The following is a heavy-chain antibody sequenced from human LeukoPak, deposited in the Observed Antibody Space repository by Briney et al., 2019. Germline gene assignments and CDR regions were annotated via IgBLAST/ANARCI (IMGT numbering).Heavy chain of an antibody. J-gene: IGHJ6*03. Sequence: ASVKVSCKASGYTFTSYGISWVRQAPGQGLEWMGWISAYNGNTNYAQKLQGRVTMTRDTSTSTVYMELSSLRSEDTAVYYCARGVRYYYDSSGSAVDYYYYIDVWGKGTTVTISS. D-gene: IGHD3-22*01. CDR2: ISAYNGNT. V-gene: IGHV1-18*01. CDR3: ARGVRYYYDSSGSAVDYYYYIDV. CDR1: GYTFTSYG.